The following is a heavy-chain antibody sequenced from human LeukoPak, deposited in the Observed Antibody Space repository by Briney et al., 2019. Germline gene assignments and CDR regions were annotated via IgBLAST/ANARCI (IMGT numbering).Heavy chain of an antibody. CDR1: GGSISSYY. V-gene: IGHV4-4*07. J-gene: IGHJ5*02. Sequence: SETLSLTCTVSGGSISSYYWSWIRQPAGKGLEWIGRIYTSGSTNYNPSLKSRVTMSVDTSKNQFSLKLSSVTAADTAVYYCARTPLYCSSTSCYNWFDPWGQGTLVTVSS. D-gene: IGHD2-2*01. CDR2: IYTSGST. CDR3: ARTPLYCSSTSCYNWFDP.